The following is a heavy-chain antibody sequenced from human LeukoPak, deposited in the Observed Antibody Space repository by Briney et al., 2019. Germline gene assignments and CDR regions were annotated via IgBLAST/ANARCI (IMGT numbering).Heavy chain of an antibody. CDR3: ARGKLGYYGMDV. V-gene: IGHV1-18*04. Sequence: ASVKVSCKASGYTFTSYYMHWVRQAPGQGLEWMGWISANNGNTNYAQKFRGRVTMTRDTSTSTAYMELRSLRSDDTAVYYCARGKLGYYGMDVWGQGTTVTVSS. J-gene: IGHJ6*02. D-gene: IGHD1-7*01. CDR2: ISANNGNT. CDR1: GYTFTSYY.